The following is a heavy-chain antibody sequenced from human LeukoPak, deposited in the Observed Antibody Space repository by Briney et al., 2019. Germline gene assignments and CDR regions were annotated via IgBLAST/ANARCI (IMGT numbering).Heavy chain of an antibody. Sequence: SETLSLTCTVSGGSISSGGYYWSWIRQHPGKGLEWIGYIYYSGSTYYNPSLKSRVTISVDTSKNQFSLKLSSVTAADTAVYYCARAGYAYYGMYVWGQGTAVTVSS. V-gene: IGHV4-31*03. CDR2: IYYSGST. CDR3: ARAGYAYYGMYV. CDR1: GGSISSGGYY. J-gene: IGHJ6*02. D-gene: IGHD5-18*01.